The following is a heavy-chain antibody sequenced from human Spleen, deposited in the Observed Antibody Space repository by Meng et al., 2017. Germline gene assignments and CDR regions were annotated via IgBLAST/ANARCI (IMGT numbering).Heavy chain of an antibody. V-gene: IGHV4-34*01. CDR2: INHSGST. D-gene: IGHD3-22*01. J-gene: IGHJ4*02. CDR3: ARTKRNYYDSSGYID. CDR1: GGSFSGYY. Sequence: QVQLQQGGAGLLKPSETLSLTCAVYGGSFSGYYWSWIRQPPGKGLEWIGEINHSGSTNYNPSLKSRVTISVDTSKNQFSLKLSSVTAADTAVYYCARTKRNYYDSSGYIDWGQGTLVTVSS.